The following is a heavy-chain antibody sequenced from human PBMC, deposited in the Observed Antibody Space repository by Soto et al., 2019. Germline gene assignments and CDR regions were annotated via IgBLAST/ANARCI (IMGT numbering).Heavy chain of an antibody. Sequence: SETLSLTCTVSGGSISSYYWSWIRQPPGKGLEWIGYIYYSGSTNYNPSLKSRVTISVDTSKNQFSLKLSSVTAADTAVYYCARVGIAAAGMGDYYYYYMDVWGKGTTVTVSS. CDR3: ARVGIAAAGMGDYYYYYMDV. D-gene: IGHD6-13*01. CDR2: IYYSGST. V-gene: IGHV4-59*01. J-gene: IGHJ6*03. CDR1: GGSISSYY.